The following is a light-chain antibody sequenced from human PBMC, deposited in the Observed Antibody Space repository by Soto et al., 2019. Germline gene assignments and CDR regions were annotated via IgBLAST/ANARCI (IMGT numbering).Light chain of an antibody. CDR3: QQRSNWPPYT. CDR2: DAS. Sequence: ETVLTQSPATLSLSPGERATLSCRASQSVHTYLAWYQQKAGQAPRLLIYDASNRATGIPARFSGSGSGTDFTFTISSLEPEDCAVYYCQQRSNWPPYTFGQGTTLEIK. J-gene: IGKJ2*01. CDR1: QSVHTY. V-gene: IGKV3-11*01.